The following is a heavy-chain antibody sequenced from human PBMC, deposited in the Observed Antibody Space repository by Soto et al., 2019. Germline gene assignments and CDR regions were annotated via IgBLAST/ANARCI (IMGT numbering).Heavy chain of an antibody. CDR1: GFTFNTYA. V-gene: IGHV3-23*01. D-gene: IGHD2-15*01. Sequence: AGGSLRLSCAASGFTFNTYAMNWVRQAPGKGLEWVSTISVSGDSAYFADSVRGRFTISRDNSKNTVYLQMNSLRADDTAMYYCATRHLSYCSGGTCNPFDFWGQGTLVTAPQ. CDR2: ISVSGDSA. J-gene: IGHJ4*02. CDR3: ATRHLSYCSGGTCNPFDF.